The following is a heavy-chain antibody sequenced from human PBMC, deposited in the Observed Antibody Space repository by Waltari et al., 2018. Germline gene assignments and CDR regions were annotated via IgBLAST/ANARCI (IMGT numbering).Heavy chain of an antibody. Sequence: EVQLVYSGGGLVQPGRSLRLSCTASGFTFGHYPMTWFRQAPGKGLEWVGFIRSKAYGGTTEYAASVKGRFTISRDDSKSIAYLQMNSLKTEDTAVYYCTSGYSYGGDYWGQGTLVTVSS. J-gene: IGHJ4*02. CDR3: TSGYSYGGDY. D-gene: IGHD5-18*01. CDR2: IRSKAYGGTT. V-gene: IGHV3-49*03. CDR1: GFTFGHYP.